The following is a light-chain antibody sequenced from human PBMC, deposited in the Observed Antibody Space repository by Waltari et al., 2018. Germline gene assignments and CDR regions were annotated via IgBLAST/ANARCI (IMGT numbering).Light chain of an antibody. Sequence: DIVMTQSPDSLAVSLGERATINCKSSQSVLYSSNNENYLAWYQQKPGQPPKRLIYWAAARPSGVPDRFSGSGSGTDFTLTISSLQAEDVAVYYCQQYYSIPPAFGQGTKLEIQ. CDR3: QQYYSIPPA. V-gene: IGKV4-1*01. J-gene: IGKJ2*01. CDR2: WAA. CDR1: QSVLYSSNNENY.